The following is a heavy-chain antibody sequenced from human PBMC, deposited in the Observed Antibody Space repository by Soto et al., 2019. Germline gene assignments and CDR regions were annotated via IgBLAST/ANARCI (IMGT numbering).Heavy chain of an antibody. D-gene: IGHD2-15*01. CDR2: MNPNSGNT. CDR1: GYTFTSYD. CDR3: ARADRSGGIIVVVAASHYYYYMDV. Sequence: QVQLVQSGAEVKKPGASVKVSCKASGYTFTSYDINWVRQATGQGLEWRGWMNPNSGNTGYAQKLPVRVTTTRNTSNSTAYMERSSRRSEDTAVYYCARADRSGGIIVVVAASHYYYYMDVWGKGTTVTVSS. V-gene: IGHV1-8*01. J-gene: IGHJ6*03.